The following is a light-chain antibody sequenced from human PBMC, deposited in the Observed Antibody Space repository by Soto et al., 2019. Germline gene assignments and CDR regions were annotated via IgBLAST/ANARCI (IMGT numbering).Light chain of an antibody. CDR1: ISDIGGYDY. Sequence: QSLLTQPASVSGSPGQSITISCTGTISDIGGYDYVSWYQQRPGKAPKLMIYEVRYRPSGVSNRFSGSKPGNTASLTISGLQAEDEAVYYCCSYTRTSNHYFFGSGTKVTVL. J-gene: IGLJ1*01. V-gene: IGLV2-14*01. CDR2: EVR. CDR3: CSYTRTSNHYF.